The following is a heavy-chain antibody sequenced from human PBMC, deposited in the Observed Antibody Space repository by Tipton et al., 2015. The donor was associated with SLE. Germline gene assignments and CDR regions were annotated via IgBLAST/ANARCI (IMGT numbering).Heavy chain of an antibody. Sequence: TLSLTCAVYGGSWGGFFWTWIRQPPGKGLEWIGETIGHSGSTNYNPSLENRVTISVDTSKNQFSLQLSSVTAADTAVYYCARRMVQGGDALDTWGLGTLVTVSS. CDR2: TIGHSGST. V-gene: IGHV4-34*12. CDR1: GGSWGGFF. D-gene: IGHD3-10*01. J-gene: IGHJ3*02. CDR3: ARRMVQGGDALDT.